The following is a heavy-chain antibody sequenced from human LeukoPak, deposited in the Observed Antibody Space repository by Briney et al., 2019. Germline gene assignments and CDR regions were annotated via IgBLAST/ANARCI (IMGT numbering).Heavy chain of an antibody. CDR1: GFTFSSYS. J-gene: IGHJ5*02. V-gene: IGHV3-48*01. CDR2: ISSASNTI. D-gene: IGHD3-10*01. Sequence: GESLRLSCAASGFTFSSYSMNWVRQAPGKGLEWVSYISSASNTIYYADSVKGRFTISRDNAKNSLYPQMNSLRAEDTAMYYCARDGWFGDYNWFDPWGQGTLVTVSS. CDR3: ARDGWFGDYNWFDP.